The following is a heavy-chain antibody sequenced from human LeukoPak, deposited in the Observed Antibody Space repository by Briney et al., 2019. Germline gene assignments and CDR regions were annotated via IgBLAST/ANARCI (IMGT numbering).Heavy chain of an antibody. V-gene: IGHV4-59*01. CDR1: GVSSNNYY. CDR3: AKEKNVGAPGVFDP. J-gene: IGHJ5*02. D-gene: IGHD3-3*01. CDR2: IIYGST. Sequence: PSETLSLTCTVSGVSSNNYYCSWIRQPPGKGLEWMGYIIYGSTNYNPSLNSRVTISVDTSMNQFSLKLSSVNAADTAVYYCAKEKNVGAPGVFDPWGQGTLVTVSS.